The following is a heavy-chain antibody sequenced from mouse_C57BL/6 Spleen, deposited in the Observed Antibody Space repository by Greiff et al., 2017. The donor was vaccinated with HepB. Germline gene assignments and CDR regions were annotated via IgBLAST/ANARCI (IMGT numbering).Heavy chain of an antibody. J-gene: IGHJ2*01. V-gene: IGHV6-3*01. CDR3: TEPYYFDY. CDR1: GFTFSNYW. CDR2: IRLKSDNYAT. Sequence: EVKLEESGGGLVQPGGSMKLSCVASGFTFSNYWMNWVRQSPEKGLEWVAQIRLKSDNYATHYAESVKGRFTISRDDSKSSVYLQMNNLRAEDTGIYYCTEPYYFDYWGQGTTLTVSS.